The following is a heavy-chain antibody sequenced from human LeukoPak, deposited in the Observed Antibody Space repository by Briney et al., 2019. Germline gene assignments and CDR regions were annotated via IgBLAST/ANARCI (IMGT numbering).Heavy chain of an antibody. CDR1: GGTFSSYA. V-gene: IGHV1-69*06. CDR3: VVGYSYGPWYYGMDV. CDR2: IIPIFGTA. J-gene: IGHJ6*04. Sequence: SVKVSCKASGGTFSSYAISWVRQAPGQGLEWMRGIIPIFGTANYAQKFQGRVTITADKSTSTAYMELSSLRSEDTAVYYCVVGYSYGPWYYGMDVWGKGTTVTVSS. D-gene: IGHD5-18*01.